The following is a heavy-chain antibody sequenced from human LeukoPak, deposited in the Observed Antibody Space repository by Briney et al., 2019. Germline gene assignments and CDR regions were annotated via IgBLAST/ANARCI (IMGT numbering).Heavy chain of an antibody. Sequence: GGSLRLSCAASGFPFRMYTMHWVRQAPGKGLEYVSTVSRDGDRTYYAKSVGGRFTISRDNSKNSLFLQMGSLRTEDMAVYYCARNGASGSVSTFYHYMDVWGKGAMVTVSS. CDR3: ARNGASGSVSTFYHYMDV. V-gene: IGHV3-64*01. D-gene: IGHD3-10*01. J-gene: IGHJ6*03. CDR2: VSRDGDRT. CDR1: GFPFRMYT.